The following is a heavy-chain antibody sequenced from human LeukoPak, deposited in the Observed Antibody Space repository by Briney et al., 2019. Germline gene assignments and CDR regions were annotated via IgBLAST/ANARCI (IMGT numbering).Heavy chain of an antibody. CDR3: ARHGQIAPKPRIYGNWFDP. D-gene: IGHD2/OR15-2a*01. Sequence: SETLSLTCTVSGGSISSSSYYWGWIRQPPGKGLEWIGSIYYSGSTYYNPSLKSRVTISVDTSKNQFSLKPSSVTAADTAVYYCARHGQIAPKPRIYGNWFDPWGQGTLVTVSS. CDR1: GGSISSSSYY. J-gene: IGHJ5*02. CDR2: IYYSGST. V-gene: IGHV4-39*01.